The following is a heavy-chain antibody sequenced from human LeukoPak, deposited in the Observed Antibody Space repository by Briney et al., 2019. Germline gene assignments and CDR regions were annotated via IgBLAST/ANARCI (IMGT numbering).Heavy chain of an antibody. V-gene: IGHV3-64*02. CDR3: TRDGGSFCDFDY. CDR1: GFSFRNFA. CDR2: INTDGRIT. Sequence: GGSLRLSCVASGFSFRNFAIHWVRQAPGKGLEYVSVINTDGRITYYADSVKGRFTISRDNSKNTVYLQMGSLRGEDMAVYYCTRDGGSFCDFDYWGQGALVTVSS. J-gene: IGHJ4*02. D-gene: IGHD1-26*01.